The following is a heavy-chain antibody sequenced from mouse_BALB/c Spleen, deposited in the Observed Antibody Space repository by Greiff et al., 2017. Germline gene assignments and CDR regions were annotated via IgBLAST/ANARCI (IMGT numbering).Heavy chain of an antibody. V-gene: IGHV1-4*02. CDR3: ARRGVDSSGYVGYAMDY. CDR1: GYTFTSYT. Sequence: ESAAELARPGASVKMSCKASGYTFTSYTMHWVKQRPGQGLEWIGYINPSSGYTEYNQKFKDKTTLTADKSSSTAYMQLSSLTSEDSAVYDCARRGVDSSGYVGYAMDYWGQGTSVTVSS. CDR2: INPSSGYT. D-gene: IGHD3-2*01. J-gene: IGHJ4*01.